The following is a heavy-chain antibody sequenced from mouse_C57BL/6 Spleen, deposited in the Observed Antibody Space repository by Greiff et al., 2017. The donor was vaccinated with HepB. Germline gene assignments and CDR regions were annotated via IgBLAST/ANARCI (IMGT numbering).Heavy chain of an antibody. CDR3: ARREYGNYGRGAMDY. V-gene: IGHV1-85*01. D-gene: IGHD2-1*01. J-gene: IGHJ4*01. Sequence: QVQLKQSGPELVKPGASVKLSCKASGYTFTSYDINWVKQRPGQGLEWIGWIYPRDGSTKYNEKFKGKATLTVDKPSSTAYMQLSSLTSEDSAVYYCARREYGNYGRGAMDYWGQGTSVTVSS. CDR2: IYPRDGST. CDR1: GYTFTSYD.